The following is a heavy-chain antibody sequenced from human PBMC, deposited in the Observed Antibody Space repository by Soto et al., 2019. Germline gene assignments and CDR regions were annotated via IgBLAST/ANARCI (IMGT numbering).Heavy chain of an antibody. Sequence: GPVKVSCKASGYTFTSCYMHWVRQAPGQGLEWMGIINPSGGSTSYAQKFQGRVTMTRDTSTSTVYMELSSLRSEDTAVYYCAIQHLWLLRAGSYYYGMDVWGQGTTVTVSS. V-gene: IGHV1-46*01. J-gene: IGHJ6*02. CDR2: INPSGGST. CDR3: AIQHLWLLRAGSYYYGMDV. D-gene: IGHD5-18*01. CDR1: GYTFTSCY.